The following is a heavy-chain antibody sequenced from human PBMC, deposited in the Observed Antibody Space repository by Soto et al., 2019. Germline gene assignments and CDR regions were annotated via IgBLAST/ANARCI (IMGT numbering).Heavy chain of an antibody. Sequence: SETLSLTCFVSGGSISSNNYYWGWIRQPPGKGLEWIGYIYYSGSTNYNPSPKSRVTISVDTSKNQFSLKLSSVTAADTAVYYCARVPDHFDYWGQGTLVTVSS. CDR3: ARVPDHFDY. CDR2: IYYSGST. CDR1: GGSISSNNYY. D-gene: IGHD2-2*01. V-gene: IGHV4-61*05. J-gene: IGHJ4*02.